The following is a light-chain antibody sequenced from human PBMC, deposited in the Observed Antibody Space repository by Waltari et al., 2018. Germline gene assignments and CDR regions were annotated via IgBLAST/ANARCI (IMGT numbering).Light chain of an antibody. J-gene: IGLJ2*01. V-gene: IGLV3-21*02. CDR2: APS. CDR1: NIGSYI. Sequence: SFVLTQPPSVSVAPGQPARIACGGNNIGSYIVHWYQQKAGQATGLVGFAPSDRPAGVPGRVSGAKSGNTATLTSSRVEVGDEADYCCQVWDTGGDQAVFGAGTKLTVL. CDR3: QVWDTGGDQAV.